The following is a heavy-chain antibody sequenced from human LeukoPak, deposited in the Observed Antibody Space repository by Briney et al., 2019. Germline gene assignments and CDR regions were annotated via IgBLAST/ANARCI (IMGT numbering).Heavy chain of an antibody. CDR3: ARENVAAAGRGGYNWFDP. CDR2: IYSGGST. Sequence: GGSLRLSCAASGFTVSSNYMSWVRQAPGKGLEWVSVIYSGGSTYYADSVKGRFTISRGNSKNTLYLQMNSLRAEDTAVYYCARENVAAAGRGGYNWFDPWGQGTLVTVSS. D-gene: IGHD6-13*01. V-gene: IGHV3-53*01. J-gene: IGHJ5*02. CDR1: GFTVSSNY.